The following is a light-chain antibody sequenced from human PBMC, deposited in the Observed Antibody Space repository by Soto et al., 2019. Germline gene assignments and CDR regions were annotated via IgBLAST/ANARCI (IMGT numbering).Light chain of an antibody. V-gene: IGKV1-8*01. J-gene: IGKJ1*01. CDR1: QGVSNY. Sequence: AIRMTQSPSSLSASTGDRVTITCRASQGVSNYLAWYQQKPGKAPKVLIHAASTLQGGAPSSFSGSGSGTDFTLTFRGLQCEDFATYYCQQYYSYPWTFGQGTKVEIK. CDR2: AAS. CDR3: QQYYSYPWT.